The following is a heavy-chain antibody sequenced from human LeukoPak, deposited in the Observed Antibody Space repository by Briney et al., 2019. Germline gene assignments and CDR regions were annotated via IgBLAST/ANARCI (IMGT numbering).Heavy chain of an antibody. J-gene: IGHJ6*03. V-gene: IGHV1-8*01. CDR3: ARVHYDFWSGYYTSANYYYYMDV. CDR1: GYTFTSYD. Sequence: ASVKVSCKASGYTFTSYDINWVRQATGQGLEWMGWMNPNSSNTGYAQKFQGRVTMTRNTSISTAYMELSSLRSEDTAVYYCARVHYDFWSGYYTSANYYYYMDVWGKGTTVTVSS. CDR2: MNPNSSNT. D-gene: IGHD3-3*01.